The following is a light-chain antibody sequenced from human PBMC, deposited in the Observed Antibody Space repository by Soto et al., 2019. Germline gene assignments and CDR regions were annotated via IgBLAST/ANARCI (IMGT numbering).Light chain of an antibody. CDR2: GAS. CDR1: QSVSSSY. Sequence: TVLTQCPGTLSSSPGARATLACGASQSVSSSYLAWYQQKPGQAPRLLIYGASSRATGIPDRFSGSGSGTDCTRTISRLEPEDFAVYYCQQYGSSPFTFGPGTKVDIK. J-gene: IGKJ3*01. CDR3: QQYGSSPFT. V-gene: IGKV3-20*01.